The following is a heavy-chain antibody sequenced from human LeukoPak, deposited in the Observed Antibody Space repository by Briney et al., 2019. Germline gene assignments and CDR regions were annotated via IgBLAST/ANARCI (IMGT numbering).Heavy chain of an antibody. CDR3: ARVYSGSYYRFDY. J-gene: IGHJ4*02. Sequence: GGSLRLSCAASGFTFSSYAMHWVRQAPGKGLEWVAVISYDGSNKYYADSVKGRFTISRDNAKNSLYLQMNSLGAEDTAVYYCARVYSGSYYRFDYWGQGTLVTVSS. CDR1: GFTFSSYA. V-gene: IGHV3-30-3*01. D-gene: IGHD1-26*01. CDR2: ISYDGSNK.